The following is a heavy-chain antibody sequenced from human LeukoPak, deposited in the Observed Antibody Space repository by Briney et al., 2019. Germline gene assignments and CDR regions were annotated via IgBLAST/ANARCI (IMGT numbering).Heavy chain of an antibody. J-gene: IGHJ6*02. Sequence: ASVKVSCKASGYTFTSYGISWVRQAPGQGLEWMGWISAYNGNTNYAQKLQGRVTMTTDTSTGTAYMELRSLRSDDTAVYYCAGGYCSSTSCYTWGRGAYGMDVWGQGTTVTVSS. V-gene: IGHV1-18*01. CDR2: ISAYNGNT. CDR3: AGGYCSSTSCYTWGRGAYGMDV. D-gene: IGHD2-2*02. CDR1: GYTFTSYG.